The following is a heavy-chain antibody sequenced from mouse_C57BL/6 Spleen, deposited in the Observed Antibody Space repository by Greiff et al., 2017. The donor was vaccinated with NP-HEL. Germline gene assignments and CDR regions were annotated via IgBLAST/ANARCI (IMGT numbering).Heavy chain of an antibody. V-gene: IGHV1-15*01. J-gene: IGHJ1*03. Sequence: VQLQQSGAELVRPGASVTLSCKASGYTFTDYEMHWVKQTPVHGLEWIGAIDPETGGTAYNQKFKGKAILTADKSSSTAYMELRSLTSEDSAVYYCTRSAYSSRYFDVWGTGTTVTVSS. D-gene: IGHD2-12*01. CDR1: GYTFTDYE. CDR3: TRSAYSSRYFDV. CDR2: IDPETGGT.